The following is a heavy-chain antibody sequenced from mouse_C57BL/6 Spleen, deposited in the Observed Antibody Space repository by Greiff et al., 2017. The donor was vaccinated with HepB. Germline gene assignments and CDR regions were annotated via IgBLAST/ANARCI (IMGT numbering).Heavy chain of an antibody. D-gene: IGHD1-1*01. CDR1: GFNIKNTY. Sequence: EVQLQESVAELVRPGASVKLSCTASGFNIKNTYMHWVKQRPEQGLEWIGRIDPANGNTKYATKYQGKATITADTSSNTASLHLSSLTSEDTAIDYCARELGHLTTVWAMDYWGQGTSVTVSS. V-gene: IGHV14-3*01. J-gene: IGHJ4*01. CDR3: ARELGHLTTVWAMDY. CDR2: IDPANGNT.